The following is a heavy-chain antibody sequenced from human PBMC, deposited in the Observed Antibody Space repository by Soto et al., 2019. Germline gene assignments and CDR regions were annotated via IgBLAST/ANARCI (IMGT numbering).Heavy chain of an antibody. D-gene: IGHD3-16*02. J-gene: IGHJ6*02. Sequence: QGQLGESGGGLAKPGGSLRLSCAASGFTFSDYYMSWTRQAPGKGLEWVSYISSSGTTIYYADSVKGRFTISRDNARNSLFLQMNSLRAEDTAVYYCAKGYVWGSYRPSMDVWGHGTTVTVSS. V-gene: IGHV3-11*01. CDR2: ISSSGTTI. CDR3: AKGYVWGSYRPSMDV. CDR1: GFTFSDYY.